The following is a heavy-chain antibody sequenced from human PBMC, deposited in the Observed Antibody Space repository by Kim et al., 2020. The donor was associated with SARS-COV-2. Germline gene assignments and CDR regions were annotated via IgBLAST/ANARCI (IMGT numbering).Heavy chain of an antibody. J-gene: IGHJ6*02. Sequence: ASVKVSCKASGYTFTSYGISWVRQAPGQGLEWMGWISAYNGNTNYAQKLQGRVTMTTDTSTSTAYMELRSLRSDDTAVYYCARHGPAYSSSFRNGHGMDVWGQGTTVTVSS. CDR3: ARHGPAYSSSFRNGHGMDV. CDR1: GYTFTSYG. CDR2: ISAYNGNT. V-gene: IGHV1-18*01. D-gene: IGHD6-13*01.